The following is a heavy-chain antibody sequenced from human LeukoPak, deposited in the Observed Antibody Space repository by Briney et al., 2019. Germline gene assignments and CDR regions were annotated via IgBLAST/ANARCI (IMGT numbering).Heavy chain of an antibody. CDR1: GYTFTSYG. J-gene: IGHJ6*03. CDR3: ARAACGSISCSDYDFYDYTDV. V-gene: IGHV1-18*01. CDR2: INPYNGKT. Sequence: GASVKVSFKASGYTFTSYGITWVRQPPGQGLEWMGWINPYNGKTNYAQKVQVRFTMTTDTGTSTDDMELRSLTSDDTAVYYCARAACGSISCSDYDFYDYTDVWGKGTTVTVSS. D-gene: IGHD2-2*01.